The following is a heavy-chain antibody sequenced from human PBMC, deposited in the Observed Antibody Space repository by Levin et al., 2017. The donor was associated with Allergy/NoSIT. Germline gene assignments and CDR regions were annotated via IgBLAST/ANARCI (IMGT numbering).Heavy chain of an antibody. V-gene: IGHV4-59*01. Sequence: SQTLSLTCTVSGGYISPYYWNWVRQSPEKGLEWIGYIYYSGTTHFNPSFESRVTMSVDTSKNQFSLSLRSVTAADTAIYYCARGSDIHSWRFAYWGQGSLVPVSS. J-gene: IGHJ4*02. D-gene: IGHD3-3*02. CDR3: ARGSDIHSWRFAY. CDR2: IYYSGTT. CDR1: GGYISPYY.